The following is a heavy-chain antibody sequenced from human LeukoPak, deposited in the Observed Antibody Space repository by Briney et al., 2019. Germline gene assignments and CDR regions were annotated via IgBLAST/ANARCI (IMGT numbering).Heavy chain of an antibody. V-gene: IGHV3-21*01. Sequence: GGSLRLSCAASGFTFSSYSMNWVRQAPGKGLEWVSSISSSSSYIYYADSVKGRLTISRDDAKNSLYLQMNSLRAEDTAVYYCARMYSSSSVTDYWGQGTLVTVSS. CDR2: ISSSSSYI. CDR1: GFTFSSYS. J-gene: IGHJ4*02. CDR3: ARMYSSSSVTDY. D-gene: IGHD6-13*01.